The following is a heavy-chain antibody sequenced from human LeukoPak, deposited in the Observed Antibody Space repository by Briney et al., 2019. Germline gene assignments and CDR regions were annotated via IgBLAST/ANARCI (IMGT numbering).Heavy chain of an antibody. CDR3: ARGRYNWRGAGENWFDP. CDR2: ISSGSSYI. CDR1: GFSFSSYS. D-gene: IGHD1-20*01. J-gene: IGHJ5*02. Sequence: GGSLRLSCAASGFSFSSYSMNWVRQAPGKGLEWVSCISSGSSYIYEADSVKGRFTISRDNAKNSLYLQMNSLRAEDTAVYYCARGRYNWRGAGENWFDPWGQGTLVTVSS. V-gene: IGHV3-21*01.